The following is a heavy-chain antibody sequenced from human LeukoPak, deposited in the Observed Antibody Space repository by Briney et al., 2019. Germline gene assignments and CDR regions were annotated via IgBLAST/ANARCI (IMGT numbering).Heavy chain of an antibody. V-gene: IGHV4-59*01. CDR3: ARGGQQLARAHFDY. D-gene: IGHD6-13*01. CDR1: GGSISSYY. Sequence: SETLSLTCTVSGGSISSYYWSWIRQPPGKGLEWIGYIYYSGSTNYNPSLKSRVTISVDTSKDQFSLKLSSVTAADTAVYYCARGGQQLARAHFDYWGQGTLVTVSS. CDR2: IYYSGST. J-gene: IGHJ4*02.